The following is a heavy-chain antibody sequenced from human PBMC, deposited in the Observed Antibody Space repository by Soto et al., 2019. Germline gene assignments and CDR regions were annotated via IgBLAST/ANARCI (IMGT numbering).Heavy chain of an antibody. D-gene: IGHD3-3*01. CDR1: GGSISSSSYY. Sequence: SETLSLTNTVSGGSISSSSYYWGWIRQPPGKGLEWIGSIYYSGSTYYNPSLKSRVTISVDTSKNQFSLKLSSVTAADTAVYYCARQGGEYYDFWSGYKRVYYFDYWGQGTLVTVSS. CDR2: IYYSGST. CDR3: ARQGGEYYDFWSGYKRVYYFDY. V-gene: IGHV4-39*01. J-gene: IGHJ4*02.